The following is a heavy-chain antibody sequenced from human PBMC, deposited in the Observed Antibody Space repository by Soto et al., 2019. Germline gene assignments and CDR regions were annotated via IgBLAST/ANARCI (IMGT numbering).Heavy chain of an antibody. CDR2: IYYSGNT. V-gene: IGHV4-59*08. J-gene: IGHJ4*02. CDR3: ARLDGDYFDS. CDR1: GDSFSTFQ. D-gene: IGHD4-17*01. Sequence: VQLQESGPGLVKPSETLSLTCTLPGDSFSTFQWRWIRPPPGKGLEWLGYIYYSGNTHFYPSVKSRVAISIDTSKHQFFLKLSSVTAADTAVYYCARLDGDYFDSWGQGTPVTVSS.